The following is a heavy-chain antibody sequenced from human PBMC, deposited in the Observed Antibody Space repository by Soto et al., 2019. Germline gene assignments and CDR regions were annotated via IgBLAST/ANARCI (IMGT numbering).Heavy chain of an antibody. CDR2: ISGSSGST. Sequence: EVQLLESGGGLVQPGASLRLSCAASGFTFNNYDMSWVRQAPGKGLEWVSTISGSSGSTYYADPMKGRFTISRDNSKYTLYLQMNSLRAEYTAGYYCAKALVATTSFDYWGQGTLVTVSS. CDR1: GFTFNNYD. CDR3: AKALVATTSFDY. J-gene: IGHJ4*02. V-gene: IGHV3-23*01. D-gene: IGHD5-12*01.